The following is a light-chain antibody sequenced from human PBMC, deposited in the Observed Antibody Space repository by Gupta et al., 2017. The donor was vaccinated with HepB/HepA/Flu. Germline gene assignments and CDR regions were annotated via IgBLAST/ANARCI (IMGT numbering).Light chain of an antibody. CDR1: QSRLNSNGYNY. V-gene: IGKV2-28*01. CDR2: VAS. Sequence: IEMTHFPLSLPVTTGEPHSFPCRSSQSRLNSNGYNYLDCYVQKTGQSPQLLIFVASRRASGVPDRCSGSGSGTDFTLTISSVEVEDVGVYYCRQGLHTTRSFGRGTKVEIQ. CDR3: RQGLHTTRS. J-gene: IGKJ4*01.